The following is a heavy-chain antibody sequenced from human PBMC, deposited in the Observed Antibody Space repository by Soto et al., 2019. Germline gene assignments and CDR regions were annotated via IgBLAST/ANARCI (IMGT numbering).Heavy chain of an antibody. D-gene: IGHD5-12*01. V-gene: IGHV3-33*01. CDR1: GFTFRDHA. CDR2: IWNDGSNK. CDR3: ARALFPDVDIYAMDV. J-gene: IGHJ6*02. Sequence: VGSLRLSCAASGFTFRDHAMHWVRQAPGKGREWLAIIWNDGSNKFYAGSVQGRFTISRDNSENKVYLQMNTLSAEDTAVYYCARALFPDVDIYAMDVWGQGTTVTVSS.